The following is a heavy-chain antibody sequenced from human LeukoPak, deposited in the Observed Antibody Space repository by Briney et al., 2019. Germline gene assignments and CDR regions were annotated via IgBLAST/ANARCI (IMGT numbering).Heavy chain of an antibody. CDR3: ARPNSGGYNDAFDI. CDR1: GGSFSGYY. Sequence: SETLSLTCAVYGGSFSGYYWSWIRQPPGKGLEWIGEINHSGSTNYNPSLKSRVTISVDKSKNQFSVKLNSVTAADTAVYYCARPNSGGYNDAFDIWGPGTMVTVSS. D-gene: IGHD1-26*01. V-gene: IGHV4-34*01. CDR2: INHSGST. J-gene: IGHJ3*02.